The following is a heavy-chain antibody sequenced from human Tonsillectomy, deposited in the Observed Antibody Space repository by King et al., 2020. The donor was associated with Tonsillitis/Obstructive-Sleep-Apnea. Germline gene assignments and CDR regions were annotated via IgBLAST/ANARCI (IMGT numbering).Heavy chain of an antibody. J-gene: IGHJ4*02. CDR3: AGAHPNYYDDSSSYPYYFDD. V-gene: IGHV4-39*01. Sequence: LQLQESGPGLVKPSETLSLTCSVSGDSISTTSYYWGWIRQPPGKGLEWIGSIFSSGSTFYNPSLKSRVTVSVDTSKNQFSLKLSSVTAADTAVFYCAGAHPNYYDDSSSYPYYFDDWGQGTLVTVSS. CDR2: IFSSGST. D-gene: IGHD3-22*01. CDR1: GDSISTTSYY.